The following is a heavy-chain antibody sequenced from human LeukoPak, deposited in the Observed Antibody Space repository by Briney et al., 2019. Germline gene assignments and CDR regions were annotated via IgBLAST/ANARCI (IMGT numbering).Heavy chain of an antibody. V-gene: IGHV4-4*07. J-gene: IGHJ5*02. CDR2: IYTSGST. Sequence: SETLSLTCTVSGGSISSYYWSWIRQPAGKGLEWIGRIYTSGSTNYNPSLKSRVTMSVDTSKNQFSLKLSSVTAADTAVYYCVRESGWGYCSSTSCPPHNWFDPWGQGTLVTVSS. CDR1: GGSISSYY. CDR3: VRESGWGYCSSTSCPPHNWFDP. D-gene: IGHD2-2*01.